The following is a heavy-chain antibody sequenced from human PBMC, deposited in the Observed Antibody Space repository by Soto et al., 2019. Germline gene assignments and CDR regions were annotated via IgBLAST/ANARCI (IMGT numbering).Heavy chain of an antibody. CDR1: GCTFDDYG. D-gene: IGHD3-9*01. Sequence: GGSLRLPCGASGCTFDDYGSRWVRQTQGKGLEWVSGISWNSDFIAYADSVRGRFTVSRDNAKNFLYLQMNSLRAEDTAVYYCAREKSDYDILTGYYTFGMDVWGQGTTVTVSS. CDR2: ISWNSDFI. J-gene: IGHJ6*02. CDR3: AREKSDYDILTGYYTFGMDV. V-gene: IGHV3-9*01.